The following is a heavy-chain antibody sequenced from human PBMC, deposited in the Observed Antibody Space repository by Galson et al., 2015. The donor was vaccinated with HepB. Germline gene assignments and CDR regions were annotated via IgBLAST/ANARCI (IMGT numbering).Heavy chain of an antibody. J-gene: IGHJ4*02. Sequence: SLRLSCAASGFTFRDSYMTWVRQAPGKGLEWISYISASGSTIYYADSVKGRFTISRDYAKNSLYLQMNSLRAEDTAVYYCARMIVVPRGVHFDYWGQGALVTVSS. CDR3: ARMIVVPRGVHFDY. D-gene: IGHD3-22*01. CDR2: ISASGSTI. CDR1: GFTFRDSY. V-gene: IGHV3-11*01.